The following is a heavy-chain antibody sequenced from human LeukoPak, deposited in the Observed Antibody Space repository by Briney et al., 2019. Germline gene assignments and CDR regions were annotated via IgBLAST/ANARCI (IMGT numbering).Heavy chain of an antibody. CDR2: IISSGDFT. D-gene: IGHD6-13*01. CDR1: GFTFSTYA. Sequence: PGGSLRLSCAASGFTFSTYAMSWVRQAPGKGLEWVSAIISSGDFTYYADSVKGRFTVSRDNSKNTLYLQMNSLRAEDTAVYYCAKDRITSSWYDAFDVWGQGTMVTVSS. V-gene: IGHV3-23*01. J-gene: IGHJ3*01. CDR3: AKDRITSSWYDAFDV.